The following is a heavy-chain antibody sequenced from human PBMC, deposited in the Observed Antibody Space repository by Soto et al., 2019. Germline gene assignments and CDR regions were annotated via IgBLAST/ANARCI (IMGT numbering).Heavy chain of an antibody. J-gene: IGHJ4*02. CDR3: AREAPPEDY. Sequence: ASAKVSCKASGYTFTSYAMHWVRQAPGQRLEWMGWINAGNGNTKYSQKFQGRVTITRDTSASTAYMELRSLRSDDTAVYFCAREAPPEDYWGQGTLVTVSS. V-gene: IGHV1-3*01. CDR1: GYTFTSYA. CDR2: INAGNGNT.